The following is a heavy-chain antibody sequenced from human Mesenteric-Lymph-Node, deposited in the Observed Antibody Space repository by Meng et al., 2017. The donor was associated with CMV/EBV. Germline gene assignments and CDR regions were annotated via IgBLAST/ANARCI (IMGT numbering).Heavy chain of an antibody. CDR3: ARDITSSSRWFDP. J-gene: IGHJ5*02. V-gene: IGHV1-46*01. Sequence: KAGGCTFTNYLINWVRQAPGEGLEWMGIINPSGGSTNYAQKFQGRVTMTGDTSTSTVYMELGSLNSDDTAVYFCARDITSSSRWFDPWGQGTLVTVSS. D-gene: IGHD6-6*01. CDR2: INPSGGST. CDR1: GCTFTNYL.